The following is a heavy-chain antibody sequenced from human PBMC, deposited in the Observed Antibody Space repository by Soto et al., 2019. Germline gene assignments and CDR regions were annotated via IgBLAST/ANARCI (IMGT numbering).Heavy chain of an antibody. D-gene: IGHD5-12*01. CDR2: TYYRSKWYN. Sequence: SQTLSLTCAISGDRVSSNSAAWTWIRQSPSRGLEWLGRTYYRSKWYNDYAVSVKSRITINPDTSKNQFSLQLNSVTPEDTAVYYCARDHGGYDAHFDYWGQGTLVTVSS. CDR3: ARDHGGYDAHFDY. CDR1: GDRVSSNSAA. V-gene: IGHV6-1*01. J-gene: IGHJ4*02.